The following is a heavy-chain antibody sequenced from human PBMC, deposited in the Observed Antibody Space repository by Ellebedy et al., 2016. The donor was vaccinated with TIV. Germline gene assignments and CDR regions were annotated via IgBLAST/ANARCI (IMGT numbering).Heavy chain of an antibody. CDR1: GDSVSSNSAA. J-gene: IGHJ4*02. CDR3: AREGITMVRGGHFDY. Sequence: SQTLSLTCAIPGDSVSSNSAAWNWIRQSPSRGLEWLGRTYYRSKWYNDYAVSVKSRITINPDTSKNQFSLQLNSVTPEDTAVYYCAREGITMVRGGHFDYWGQGTLVTVSS. V-gene: IGHV6-1*01. CDR2: TYYRSKWYN. D-gene: IGHD3-10*01.